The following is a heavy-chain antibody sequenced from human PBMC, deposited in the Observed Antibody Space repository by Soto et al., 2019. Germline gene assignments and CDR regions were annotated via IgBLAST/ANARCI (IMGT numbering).Heavy chain of an antibody. D-gene: IGHD5-12*01. CDR2: IKQDGSEK. CDR3: ARALATILYYHYGMDV. CDR1: GFTFSIYW. J-gene: IGHJ6*02. V-gene: IGHV3-7*01. Sequence: HPGGSVRLSCAASGFTFSIYWMSLVRQSPGKGLEWVANIKQDGSEKYYVDSVKGRFTISRDNAKNSLYLQMNSLRAEDTAVYYCARALATILYYHYGMDVWGHGTTVTVFS.